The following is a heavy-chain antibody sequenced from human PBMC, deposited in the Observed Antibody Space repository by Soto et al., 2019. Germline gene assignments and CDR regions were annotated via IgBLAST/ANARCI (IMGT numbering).Heavy chain of an antibody. J-gene: IGHJ6*01. CDR1: GFTFISYD. CDR3: TKVDV. CDR2: ISCDGSKK. Sequence: GGSLRLSCVGSGFTFISYDMHWVRQAPGKGLEWVAFISCDGSKKYYADSVEGRFTISRDNSKSTMYLEMNSLRPEDTAVYYCTKVDVWGPGTAVTVSS. V-gene: IGHV3-30-3*01.